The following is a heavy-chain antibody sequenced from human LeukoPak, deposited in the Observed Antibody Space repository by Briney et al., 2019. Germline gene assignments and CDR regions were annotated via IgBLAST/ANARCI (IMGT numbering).Heavy chain of an antibody. J-gene: IGHJ6*02. CDR2: ISYDGSNK. Sequence: GGSLRLSCAASGFTFSSYGTHWVRQAPGKGLEWVAVISYDGSNKYYADSVKGRFTISRDNSKNTLYLQMNSLRAEDTAVYYCAKEVPPSGWYYYYGMDVWGQGTTVTVSS. CDR3: AKEVPPSGWYYYYGMDV. V-gene: IGHV3-30*18. D-gene: IGHD6-19*01. CDR1: GFTFSSYG.